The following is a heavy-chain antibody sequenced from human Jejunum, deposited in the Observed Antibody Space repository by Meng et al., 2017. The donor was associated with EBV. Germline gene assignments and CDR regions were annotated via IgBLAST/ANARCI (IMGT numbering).Heavy chain of an antibody. CDR3: TRGLLRCNNVRCHRGWVDP. CDR2: ISAGGDYT. D-gene: IGHD2-8*01. Sequence: EVQLVESGGGWVNFGGDLRLSCVASGLTFSGYTINWVRQAPGRGLEWVSSISAGGDYTYYADSVQGRFTISRDKAGNSMYLLMNSLTADDTALYYCTRGLLRCNNVRCHRGWVDPWCQGTLRNVSS. J-gene: IGHJ5*02. V-gene: IGHV3-21*02. CDR1: GLTFSGYT.